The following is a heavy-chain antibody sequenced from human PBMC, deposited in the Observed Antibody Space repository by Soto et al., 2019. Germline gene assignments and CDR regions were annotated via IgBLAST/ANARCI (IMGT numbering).Heavy chain of an antibody. J-gene: IGHJ4*02. Sequence: PGGSLRLSCAASGFTFSSYGMHWVRQAPGKGLEWVAVISYDGSNKYYADSVKGRFTISRDNSKNTLYLQMNSLRAEDTAVYYCAKAQNVYSSSSSLDYWGQGTLVTVSS. CDR2: ISYDGSNK. CDR3: AKAQNVYSSSSSLDY. CDR1: GFTFSSYG. V-gene: IGHV3-30*18. D-gene: IGHD6-6*01.